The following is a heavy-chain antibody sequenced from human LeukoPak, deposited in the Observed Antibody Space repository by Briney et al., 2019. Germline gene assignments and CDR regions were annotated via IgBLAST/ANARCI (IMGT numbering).Heavy chain of an antibody. CDR2: IYPGDSDT. D-gene: IGHD4-4*01. Sequence: GESLKISCKGSGYSFTSRWIGWVRQMPGKGLEWMGIIYPGDSDTRYSPSFQGQVTISADKSISTAYLQWSSLKASDTAMYYCARHKDDYNNYIDYWGQGTLVTVSS. CDR3: ARHKDDYNNYIDY. J-gene: IGHJ4*02. V-gene: IGHV5-51*01. CDR1: GYSFTSRW.